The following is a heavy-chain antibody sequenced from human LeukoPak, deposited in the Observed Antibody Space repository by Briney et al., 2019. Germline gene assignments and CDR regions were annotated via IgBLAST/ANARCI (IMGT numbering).Heavy chain of an antibody. CDR2: IFHSESI. J-gene: IGHJ4*02. Sequence: GSLRLSCAASGFTFSSYEMNWVRQAPGKGLEWIGEIFHSESINSNASLESRLTISLDESNNHFSLKLRSVTAADTAVYYCAREIFGARAFEYWGQGILVTVSS. V-gene: IGHV4-4*02. D-gene: IGHD3-3*01. CDR3: AREIFGARAFEY. CDR1: GFTFSSYEM.